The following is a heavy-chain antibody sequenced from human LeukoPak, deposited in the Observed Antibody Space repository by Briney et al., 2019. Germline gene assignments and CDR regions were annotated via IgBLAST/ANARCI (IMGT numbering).Heavy chain of an antibody. CDR2: INSDESTT. D-gene: IGHD3-9*01. CDR1: GFTFSSYW. J-gene: IGHJ4*02. CDR3: ARVEDYDILTGFDY. Sequence: GGSLRLSCAASGFTFSSYWMHWVRQAPGKGLVWLSRINSDESTTNYADSVRGRFTISRDNAKNTLYLHMNSLRTEDTAVYYCARVEDYDILTGFDYWGQGILVTVSS. V-gene: IGHV3-74*01.